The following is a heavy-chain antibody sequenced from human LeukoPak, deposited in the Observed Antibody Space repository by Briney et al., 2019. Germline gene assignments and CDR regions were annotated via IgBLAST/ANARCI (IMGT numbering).Heavy chain of an antibody. CDR2: ISDSGDST. D-gene: IGHD2/OR15-2a*01. V-gene: IGHV3-23*01. Sequence: ETLSLTCTVSGGSISSSDYYWGWIRQPPGKGLEWVSSISDSGDSTYYADSVKGRFTISRDNSKNTLYLQMNSLRAEDTAVYYCAKGWALGLYVFVYWGQGTLGTVSS. CDR1: GGSISSSDYY. J-gene: IGHJ4*02. CDR3: AKGWALGLYVFVY.